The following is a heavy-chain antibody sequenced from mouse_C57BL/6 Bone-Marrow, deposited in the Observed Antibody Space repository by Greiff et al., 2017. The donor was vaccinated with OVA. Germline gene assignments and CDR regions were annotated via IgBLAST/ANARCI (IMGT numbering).Heavy chain of an antibody. CDR1: GFSFNTYA. V-gene: IGHV10-1*01. CDR3: VREELGLDY. Sequence: EVQGVESGGGLVQPKGSLKLSCAASGFSFNTYAMNWVRQAPGKGLEWVARIRSKSNNYATYYADSVKDRFTISRDDSESMLYLQMNNLKTEDTAMYYCVREELGLDYWGQGTTLTVSS. D-gene: IGHD4-1*01. CDR2: IRSKSNNYAT. J-gene: IGHJ2*01.